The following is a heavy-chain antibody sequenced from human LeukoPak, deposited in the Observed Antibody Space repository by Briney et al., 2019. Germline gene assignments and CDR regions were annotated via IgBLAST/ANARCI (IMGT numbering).Heavy chain of an antibody. V-gene: IGHV1-69*05. D-gene: IGHD3-22*01. CDR2: IIPIFGTA. J-gene: IGHJ4*02. Sequence: SVKVSCKASGGTFSSYAISWVRQAPGQGLEWMGGIIPIFGTANYAQKFQGRVTITTDESTSAAYMELSSLRSEDTAVYYCARHYDSSGYSLTAFDYWGQGTLVTVSS. CDR1: GGTFSSYA. CDR3: ARHYDSSGYSLTAFDY.